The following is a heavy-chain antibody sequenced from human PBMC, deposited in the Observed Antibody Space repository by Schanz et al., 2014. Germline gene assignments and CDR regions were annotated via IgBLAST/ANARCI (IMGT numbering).Heavy chain of an antibody. CDR1: GFSFSDYG. J-gene: IGHJ4*02. CDR3: AKSYDTSGYSGFDY. V-gene: IGHV3-30*18. D-gene: IGHD3-22*01. CDR2: ISYHGSEK. Sequence: QVQLVESGGSVVRPGRSLRLSCAGSGFSFSDYGMHWVRQAPGRGLEWVAVISYHGSEKYYADSVKGRFTISRDNSKNTLYLQMNSLRTEDTAVYFCAKSYDTSGYSGFDYWGQGTLVTVSS.